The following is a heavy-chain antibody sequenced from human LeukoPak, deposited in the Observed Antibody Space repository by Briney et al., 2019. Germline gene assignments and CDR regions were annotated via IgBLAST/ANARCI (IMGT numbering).Heavy chain of an antibody. V-gene: IGHV4-34*01. CDR3: ARGFITIFGVVLPYFDY. J-gene: IGHJ4*02. D-gene: IGHD3-3*01. CDR1: GGSFSGYY. CDR2: INHSGST. Sequence: SETLSLTCAVYGGSFSGYYWSWIRQPPGKGLEWIGEINHSGSTNYNPSLKSRVTISVDTSKNQFPLKLSSVTAADTAVYYCARGFITIFGVVLPYFDYWGQGTLVTVSS.